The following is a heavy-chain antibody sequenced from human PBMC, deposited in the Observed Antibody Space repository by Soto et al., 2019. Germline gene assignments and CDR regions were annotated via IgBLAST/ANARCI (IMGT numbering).Heavy chain of an antibody. CDR3: AKERVSQVLFPLDY. J-gene: IGHJ4*02. CDR2: ISGSGGST. Sequence: EVQLLESGGGLVQPGGSVRLSCAASGFTFSSYVMSWVRQAPGKGLEWVSGISGSGGSTYYADSVKGRFTISRDNSKNTMYMQMNSLRAEDTAVYYCAKERVSQVLFPLDYWGQGPLVTVSS. D-gene: IGHD3-3*01. CDR1: GFTFSSYV. V-gene: IGHV3-23*01.